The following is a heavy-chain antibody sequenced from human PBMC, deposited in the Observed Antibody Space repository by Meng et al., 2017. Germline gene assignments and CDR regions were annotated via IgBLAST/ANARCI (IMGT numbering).Heavy chain of an antibody. V-gene: IGHV4-31*03. D-gene: IGHD2-21*02. Sequence: QVQLQESGPGLVKPSETLFLTCTVSGWSISSGGYFWGWIRQHPGKGLEWIGYMYPSGSTHYNPSQESRVTISIDTSKNQLSLELSSVTAADTAVYYCARDVTGHYYFDYWGQGTLVTVSS. CDR2: MYPSGST. CDR1: GWSISSGGYF. CDR3: ARDVTGHYYFDY. J-gene: IGHJ4*02.